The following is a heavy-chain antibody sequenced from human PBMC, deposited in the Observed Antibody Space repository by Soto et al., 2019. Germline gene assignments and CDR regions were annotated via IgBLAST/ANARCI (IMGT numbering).Heavy chain of an antibody. CDR1: GYTFTGYF. CDR3: ARVFRHCRGTSCYTEGAFDI. CDR2: IDPHEGDA. V-gene: IGHV1-2*02. Sequence: QVQLVQSGAEVKKPGASVKVSCKSSGYTFTGYFIHWVRQAPGQGVEWMGWIDPHEGDANYARTFRGRVTMTRDTSTGTAYMELGRRTSSDTAVYYCARVFRHCRGTSCYTEGAFDIWGQGTLVSVSA. D-gene: IGHD2-2*02. J-gene: IGHJ3*02.